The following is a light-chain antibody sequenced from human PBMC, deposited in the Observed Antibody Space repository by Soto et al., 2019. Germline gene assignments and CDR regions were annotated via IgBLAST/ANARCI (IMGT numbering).Light chain of an antibody. CDR3: QQFDNLPFT. V-gene: IGKV1-33*01. Sequence: DIQMTQSPSSLSASVGDRVTIICQASQDINNYLNWYQQKPGKAPKLLIYDSSYLEIGVPSRFSGSGYGTRFSFTISSLQPEDIATYYCQQFDNLPFTFGQGTRLEIK. CDR2: DSS. CDR1: QDINNY. J-gene: IGKJ5*01.